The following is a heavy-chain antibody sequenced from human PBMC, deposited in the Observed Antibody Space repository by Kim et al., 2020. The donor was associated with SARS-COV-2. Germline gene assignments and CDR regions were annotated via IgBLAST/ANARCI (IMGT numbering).Heavy chain of an antibody. V-gene: IGHV4-39*01. CDR2: IYYSGST. Sequence: SETLSLTCTVSGGSISSSSYYWGWIRQPPGKGLEWIGSIYYSGSTYYNPSLKSRVTISVDTSKNQFSLKLSSVTAADTAVYYCARHVGGVDSEEYYYDSSGYYIIDYWGQGTLVTVAS. J-gene: IGHJ4*02. D-gene: IGHD3-22*01. CDR1: GGSISSSSYY. CDR3: ARHVGGVDSEEYYYDSSGYYIIDY.